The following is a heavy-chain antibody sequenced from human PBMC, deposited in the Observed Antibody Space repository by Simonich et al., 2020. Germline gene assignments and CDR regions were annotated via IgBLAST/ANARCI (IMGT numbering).Heavy chain of an antibody. D-gene: IGHD2-21*01. J-gene: IGHJ3*02. V-gene: IGHV1-2*02. Sequence: QVHLVQYGAEVEKPVASVKVSCKASGYTFTGYYMHWVRQAPGQGLEWMGWINPNSGGTDYAQNCQGRVTWTRDTSISTAYMELSRLRSDDTAVYYCARNGLVGILKAFDIWGQGTMVTVSS. CDR1: GYTFTGYY. CDR2: INPNSGGT. CDR3: ARNGLVGILKAFDI.